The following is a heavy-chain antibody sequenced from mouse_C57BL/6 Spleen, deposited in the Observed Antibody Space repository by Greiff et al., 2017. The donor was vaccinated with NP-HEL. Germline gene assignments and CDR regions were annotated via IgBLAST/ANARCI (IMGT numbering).Heavy chain of an antibody. V-gene: IGHV5-16*01. CDR1: GFTFSDYY. CDR2: INYDGSST. Sequence: EVKLMESEGGLVQPGSSMKLSCTASGFTFSDYYMAWVRQVPEKGLEWVANINYDGSSTYYLDSLKSRFIISRDNAKNILYLQMSSLKSEDTATYYCARVEDYAFDYWGQGTTLTVSS. D-gene: IGHD2-4*01. CDR3: ARVEDYAFDY. J-gene: IGHJ2*01.